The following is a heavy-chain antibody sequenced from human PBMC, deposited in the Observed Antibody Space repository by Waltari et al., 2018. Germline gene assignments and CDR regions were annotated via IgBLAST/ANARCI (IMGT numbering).Heavy chain of an antibody. Sequence: QVQLVQSGAEVKKPGSSVKVSCKASGGTFSSYAISWVRQAPGQGLEWMGRIIPIFGTANDAQKFQGRVTITADKSTSTAYMELSSLRSEDTAVYYCARGGMVGATSSPYYFDYCGQGTLVTVCS. J-gene: IGHJ4*02. CDR3: ARGGMVGATSSPYYFDY. V-gene: IGHV1-69*08. D-gene: IGHD1-26*01. CDR1: GGTFSSYA. CDR2: IIPIFGTA.